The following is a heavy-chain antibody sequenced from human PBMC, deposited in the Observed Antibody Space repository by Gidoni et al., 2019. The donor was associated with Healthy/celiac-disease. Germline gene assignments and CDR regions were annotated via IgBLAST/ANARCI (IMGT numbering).Heavy chain of an antibody. CDR1: GGSFSGYY. CDR2: INHSGST. D-gene: IGHD2-15*01. J-gene: IGHJ6*03. Sequence: QVQLQQWGAGLLKPSETLSLTCAVYGGSFSGYYWSWIRQPPGKGLEWIGEINHSGSTNYNPSLKSRVTISVDTSKNQFSLKLSSVTAADTAVYYCAREVGIPLYYMDVWGKGTTVTVSS. V-gene: IGHV4-34*01. CDR3: AREVGIPLYYMDV.